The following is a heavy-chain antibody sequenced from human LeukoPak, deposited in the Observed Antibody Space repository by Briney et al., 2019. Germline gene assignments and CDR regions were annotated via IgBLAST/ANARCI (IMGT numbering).Heavy chain of an antibody. Sequence: ASVKVSCKASGYTFTSYDINWVRQATGQGPEWMGWMNPNSGNTGYAQKFQGRVTMTRNTSISTAYMELSSLRSEDTAVYYCARDLAEYSSSPNWFDPWGQGTLVTVSS. V-gene: IGHV1-8*01. D-gene: IGHD6-6*01. CDR1: GYTFTSYD. J-gene: IGHJ5*02. CDR3: ARDLAEYSSSPNWFDP. CDR2: MNPNSGNT.